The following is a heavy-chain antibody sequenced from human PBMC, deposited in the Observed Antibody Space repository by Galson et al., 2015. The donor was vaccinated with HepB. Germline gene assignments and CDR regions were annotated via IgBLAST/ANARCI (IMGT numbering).Heavy chain of an antibody. CDR3: ARDRRDGDYVVGFDY. Sequence: ETLSLTCAVSGGSISSNDWWSWVRQPPGKGLEWIAEIYHSGRTNYNPSLKSRVTLSVDKSKNQFSLRLKSVTAADTAVYYCARDRRDGDYVVGFDYWGQGILVTVSS. CDR2: IYHSGRT. CDR1: GGSISSNDW. V-gene: IGHV4-4*02. J-gene: IGHJ4*02. D-gene: IGHD4-17*01.